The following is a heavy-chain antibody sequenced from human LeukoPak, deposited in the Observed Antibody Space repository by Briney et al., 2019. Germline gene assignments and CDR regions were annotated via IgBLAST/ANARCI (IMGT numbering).Heavy chain of an antibody. CDR3: ASEGEVVATTTLVY. V-gene: IGHV3-30*14. CDR1: GFTFRSYA. CDR2: ISYDGSNK. Sequence: GGSLRLSCAASGFTFRSYAMHWVRQAPGKGLGWVAVISYDGSNKYYADSVKGRFTISRDNSKNTLDLQMNSLRAEDTAIYYCASEGEVVATTTLVYWGQGTLVTVSS. D-gene: IGHD1-26*01. J-gene: IGHJ4*02.